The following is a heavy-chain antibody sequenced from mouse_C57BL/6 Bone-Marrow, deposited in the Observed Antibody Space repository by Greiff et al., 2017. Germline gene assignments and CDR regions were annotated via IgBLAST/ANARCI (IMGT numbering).Heavy chain of an antibody. V-gene: IGHV1-55*01. D-gene: IGHD2-4*01. CDR3: ATEGLPHYYAMDY. J-gene: IGHJ4*01. CDR2: IYPGSGST. Sequence: QVQLQQPGAELVKPGASVKMSCKASGYTFTSYWITWVKQRPGQGLEWIGDIYPGSGSTNYNEKFKSKATLTVDTSSSTAYMQLSSLTSEDSAVYYCATEGLPHYYAMDYWGQGTSGTVSS. CDR1: GYTFTSYW.